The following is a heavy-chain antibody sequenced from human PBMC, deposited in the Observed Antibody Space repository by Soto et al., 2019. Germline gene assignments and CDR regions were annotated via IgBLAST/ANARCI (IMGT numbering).Heavy chain of an antibody. Sequence: GESLKISCKGSGYSFTSYWISWVRQMPGKGLEWMGRIDPSDSYTNYSPSFQGHVTISADKSISTAYLQWSSLKASDTAMYYCASAYYYDSSGYPFYGMDVWGQGTTVTVS. D-gene: IGHD3-22*01. CDR3: ASAYYYDSSGYPFYGMDV. CDR2: IDPSDSYT. CDR1: GYSFTSYW. J-gene: IGHJ6*02. V-gene: IGHV5-10-1*01.